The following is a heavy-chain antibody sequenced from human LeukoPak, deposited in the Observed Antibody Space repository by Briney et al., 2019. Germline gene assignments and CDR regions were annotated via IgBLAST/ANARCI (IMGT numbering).Heavy chain of an antibody. D-gene: IGHD3-10*01. CDR2: IKQDGSEK. CDR1: GLTFNKYW. Sequence: GGSLRLSCEASGLTFNKYWMTWVRQAPGKGLEWVANIKQDGSEKNYVDSVKGRFTISRDNAKNSLYLQMNSLKAEDTALYYCARDTHYYGSGSPAFDFWGRGTMVTVSS. V-gene: IGHV3-7*01. J-gene: IGHJ3*01. CDR3: ARDTHYYGSGSPAFDF.